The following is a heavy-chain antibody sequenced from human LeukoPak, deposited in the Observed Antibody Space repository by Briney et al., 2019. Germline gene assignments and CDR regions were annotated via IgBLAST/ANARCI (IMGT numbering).Heavy chain of an antibody. CDR3: AKTDHYGSGSHFDY. J-gene: IGHJ4*02. V-gene: IGHV4-61*01. CDR1: GGSVSSGSYY. CDR2: IYYTGST. Sequence: SETLSLTCTVSGGSVSSGSYYWNWIRQPPGKGLEWIGYIYYTGSTNYNPSLKSRVTISVDTSKNQFSLKLSSVTAADTAVYYCAKTDHYGSGSHFDYWGQGTLVTVSS. D-gene: IGHD3-10*01.